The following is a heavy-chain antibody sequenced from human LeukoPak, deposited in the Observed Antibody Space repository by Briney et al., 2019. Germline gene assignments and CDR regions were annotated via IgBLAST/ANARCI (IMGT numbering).Heavy chain of an antibody. CDR2: IYYSGST. CDR1: GGSISSGDYY. CDR3: ARDHCSSTSCYEGGFDY. D-gene: IGHD2-2*01. V-gene: IGHV4-30-4*08. J-gene: IGHJ4*02. Sequence: PSETLSLTCTVSGGSISSGDYYWSWIRQPPGKGLEWNGYIYYSGSTYYNPSLKSRVTISVDTSKNQFSLMLSSVTAADTAVYYCARDHCSSTSCYEGGFDYWGQGTLVTVSS.